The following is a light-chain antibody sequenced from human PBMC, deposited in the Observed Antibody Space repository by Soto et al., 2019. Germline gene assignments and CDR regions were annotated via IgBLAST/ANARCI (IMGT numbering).Light chain of an antibody. CDR1: RSDVGGYNY. J-gene: IGLJ1*01. V-gene: IGLV2-14*01. Sequence: QSVLTQPASVSGSPGQSITISCTGTRSDVGGYNYVYWHQQHPGKAPKLMIYDVTNRPSGVSDRFSGSKSGNTASLTISGLQAEDEADYYCGSNTSSSTYVFGAGTKVTVL. CDR3: GSNTSSSTYV. CDR2: DVT.